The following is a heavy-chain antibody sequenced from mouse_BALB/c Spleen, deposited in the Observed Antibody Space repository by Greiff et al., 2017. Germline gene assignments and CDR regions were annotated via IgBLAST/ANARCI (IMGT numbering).Heavy chain of an antibody. CDR1: GYTFTDYN. CDR3: ARPLYSTGFAY. V-gene: IGHV1S29*02. D-gene: IGHD1-1*01. CDR2: IYPHNGGT. Sequence: VQLQQSGPELVKPGASVKISCKASGYTFTDYNMHWVKQSHGKSLEWIGYIYPHNGGTGYNQKFKSKATLTVDNSSSTAYMELRSLTSEDSAVYYCARPLYSTGFAYWGQGTLVTVSA. J-gene: IGHJ3*01.